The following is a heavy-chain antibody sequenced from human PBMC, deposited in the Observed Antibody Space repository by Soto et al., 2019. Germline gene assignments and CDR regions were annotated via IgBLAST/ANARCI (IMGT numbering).Heavy chain of an antibody. CDR1: GGSVSSGSYY. D-gene: IGHD5-12*01. J-gene: IGHJ4*02. CDR3: ARDNQYGYHPAFDY. V-gene: IGHV4-61*01. Sequence: SETLSLTCTVSGGSVSSGSYYWSWIRHPPGKGLEWIGYIYYSGSTNYNPSLKSRVTISVDTSKNQFSLKLSSVTAADTAVYYCARDNQYGYHPAFDYWGQGTLVTVSS. CDR2: IYYSGST.